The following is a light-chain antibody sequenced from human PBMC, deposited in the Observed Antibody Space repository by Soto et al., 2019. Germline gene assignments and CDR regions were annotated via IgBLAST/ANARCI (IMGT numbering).Light chain of an antibody. V-gene: IGLV2-14*01. Sequence: QSALTQPASVSGSPGQSITISCTGTSSDVGGYNYASWYQQHPGKAPKLMIYAVTDRPSGVSSRFSGSKSGNTASLTISGLQAEDEADYYCSSYTSSSTLFGTGTKVTVL. CDR3: SSYTSSSTL. J-gene: IGLJ1*01. CDR2: AVT. CDR1: SSDVGGYNY.